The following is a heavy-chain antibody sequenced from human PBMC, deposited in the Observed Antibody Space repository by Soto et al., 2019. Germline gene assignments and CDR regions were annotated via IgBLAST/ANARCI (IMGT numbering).Heavy chain of an antibody. J-gene: IGHJ6*02. CDR2: INPNSGGT. Sequence: QAQLVQSGAEVKKPGASVKVSCKASGYTFTGAYIHWVRQAPGQGLEWMGCINPNSGGTEFAQKFQGRVTVTRETSITTVYMEMNRLRSDDTGVYYCARDFTTRSYGVDVWGQGTAVTVSS. CDR3: ARDFTTRSYGVDV. V-gene: IGHV1-2*02. D-gene: IGHD3-10*01. CDR1: GYTFTGAY.